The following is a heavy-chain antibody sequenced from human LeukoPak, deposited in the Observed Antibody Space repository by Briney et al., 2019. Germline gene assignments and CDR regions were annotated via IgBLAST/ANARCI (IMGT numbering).Heavy chain of an antibody. J-gene: IGHJ4*02. CDR3: ARAGGYCGRISCPYYFDY. Sequence: ASVKVSCKASGYTFSTYYMHWVRQAPGQGLEWMGVINPSGGSTSYAQKFQGRVTMTRDMSTSTVYMEMSSLRSEDTAVYYCARAGGYCGRISCPYYFDYWGQGSLVAVSS. D-gene: IGHD2-15*01. CDR1: GYTFSTYY. CDR2: INPSGGST. V-gene: IGHV1-46*01.